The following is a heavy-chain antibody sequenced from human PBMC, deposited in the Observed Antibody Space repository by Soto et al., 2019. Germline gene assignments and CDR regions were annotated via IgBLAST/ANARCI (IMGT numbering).Heavy chain of an antibody. CDR1: GGSISSGDYY. CDR3: ARAGIEARPAAFDI. J-gene: IGHJ3*02. CDR2: IYYSGST. V-gene: IGHV4-30-4*01. D-gene: IGHD6-6*01. Sequence: PSETLSLTCTVSGGSISSGDYYWSWIRQPPGKGLEWIGYIYYSGSTYYNPSLKSRVTISVDTSKNQFSLKLSSVTAADTAVYYCARAGIEARPAAFDIWGQGTMVTVSS.